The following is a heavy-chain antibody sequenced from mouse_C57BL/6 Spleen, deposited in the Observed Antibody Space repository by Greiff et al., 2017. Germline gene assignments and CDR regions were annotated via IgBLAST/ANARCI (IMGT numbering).Heavy chain of an antibody. Sequence: VQLQQSGPELVKPGASVKIPCKASGYTFTDYNMDWVKQSHGKSLEWIGDINPNNGGTIYNQKFKGKATLTVDKSSSTAYMELRSLTSEDTAVYYCARRNPPDYAMDYWGQGTSVTVAS. V-gene: IGHV1-18*01. CDR1: GYTFTDYN. CDR2: INPNNGGT. J-gene: IGHJ4*01. CDR3: ARRNPPDYAMDY.